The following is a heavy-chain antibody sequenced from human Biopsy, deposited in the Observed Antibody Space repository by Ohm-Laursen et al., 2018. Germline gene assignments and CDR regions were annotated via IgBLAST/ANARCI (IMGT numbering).Heavy chain of an antibody. CDR3: ARATNSTGWPYYYFYGMDV. CDR2: IYYSGST. CDR1: GGSISSDY. D-gene: IGHD2/OR15-2a*01. J-gene: IGHJ6*02. Sequence: SGTLSLTCAVSGGSISSDYWSWIRQTPGKGLEWIGYIYYSGSTNYNPSLKSRVTISVDTSKNQFSLRLNSVTAADTAVYYCARATNSTGWPYYYFYGMDVWGQGTTATVSS. V-gene: IGHV4-59*01.